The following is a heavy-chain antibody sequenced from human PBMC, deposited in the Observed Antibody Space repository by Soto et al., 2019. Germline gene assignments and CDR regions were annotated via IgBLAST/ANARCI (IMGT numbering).Heavy chain of an antibody. CDR1: GYTFTDYF. CDR3: ARVTLRAGNWFDP. J-gene: IGHJ5*02. CDR2: INPKSRGT. Sequence: ASVKVSCKASGYTFTDYFIHWVRQAPGQGFEWMGWINPKSRGTTYAQKFQGRVTMTRDTSNTTAYMELRGLRSDDTAIYYCARVTLRAGNWFDPWGQGALVTV. V-gene: IGHV1-2*02.